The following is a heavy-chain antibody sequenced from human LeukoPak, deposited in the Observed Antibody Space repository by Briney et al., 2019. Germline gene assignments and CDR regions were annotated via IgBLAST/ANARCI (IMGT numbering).Heavy chain of an antibody. V-gene: IGHV3-49*03. CDR2: MRSKSYGGTA. J-gene: IGHJ6*02. CDR1: GFTSNDYA. D-gene: IGHD3-10*01. CDR3: TIGLWLGDLLMRHYYYGMDV. Sequence: GGSLRLSCTVSGFTSNDYAVSWFRQAPGKGLEWLGFMRSKSYGGTADCVASARDRFSISRDDSKSIAYLQMNSLKTEDTAVYYCTIGLWLGDLLMRHYYYGMDVWGQGTTVTVSS.